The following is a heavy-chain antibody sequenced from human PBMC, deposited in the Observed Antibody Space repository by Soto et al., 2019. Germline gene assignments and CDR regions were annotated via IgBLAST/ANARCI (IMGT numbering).Heavy chain of an antibody. CDR3: ARGYCGGDCYSGWFDP. CDR2: IYYSGST. Sequence: SETLSLTCTVSGGSISSGGYYWSWIRQHPGKGLEWIGYIYYSGSTYYNPSLKSRVTISVDTSKNQFSLKLSSVTAADTAVYYCARGYCGGDCYSGWFDPWGQGTLVTVSS. J-gene: IGHJ5*02. CDR1: GGSISSGGYY. V-gene: IGHV4-31*03. D-gene: IGHD2-21*02.